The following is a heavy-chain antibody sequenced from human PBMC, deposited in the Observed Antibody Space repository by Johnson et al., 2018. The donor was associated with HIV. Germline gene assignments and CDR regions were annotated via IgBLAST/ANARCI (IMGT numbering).Heavy chain of an antibody. Sequence: QVQLVESGGGVVQPGGSLRLSCAASGFTFSSFGMHWVRQAPGKGLEWVAVISYDGSNKYYADSVKGRFTISRDNSKNTLYLQMNSLRAEDTAVYYCAKGATSGAHDAFDIWGQGTMVTVSS. V-gene: IGHV3-30*18. J-gene: IGHJ3*02. CDR3: AKGATSGAHDAFDI. D-gene: IGHD2-15*01. CDR2: ISYDGSNK. CDR1: GFTFSSFG.